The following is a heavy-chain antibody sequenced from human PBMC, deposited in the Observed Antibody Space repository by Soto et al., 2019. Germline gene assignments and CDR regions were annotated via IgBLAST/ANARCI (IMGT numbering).Heavy chain of an antibody. CDR3: ARDELVVWNSDFWSGPQWFDP. CDR2: ISAYNGNT. D-gene: IGHD3-3*01. J-gene: IGHJ5*02. V-gene: IGHV1-18*01. CDR1: GYTFTSYG. Sequence: QVQLVQSGAEVKKPGASVKVSCKASGYTFTSYGISWVRQAPGQGLEWMGWISAYNGNTNYEQKLKGRVTMTTDTSTRTVYMELRSLRSDDTAVYSCARDELVVWNSDFWSGPQWFDPWGEGTLVTVSS.